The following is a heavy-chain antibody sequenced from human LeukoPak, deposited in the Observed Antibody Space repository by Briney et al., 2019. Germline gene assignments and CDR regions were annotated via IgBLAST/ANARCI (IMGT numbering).Heavy chain of an antibody. V-gene: IGHV1-2*02. CDR1: GYTFTGYY. J-gene: IGHJ4*02. CDR3: ARDGHYDSSCYYMGGY. CDR2: INPNSGGT. D-gene: IGHD3-22*01. Sequence: GASVKVSCKASGYTFTGYYMHWVRQAPGQGLEWMGWINPNSGGTNYAQKFQGRVTMTRDTSISTAYMELSRLRSDDTAVYYCARDGHYDSSCYYMGGYWGQGTLVTVSS.